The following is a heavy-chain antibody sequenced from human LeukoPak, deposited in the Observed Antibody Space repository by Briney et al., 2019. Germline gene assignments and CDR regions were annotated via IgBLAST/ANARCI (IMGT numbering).Heavy chain of an antibody. CDR2: INHSGST. D-gene: IGHD3-16*02. CDR3: ARGGPAYDYVWGSYRPYWYFDL. Sequence: SETLSLTCTVSGGSISSGDYYWSWIRQPPGKGLEWIGEINHSGSTNYNPSLKSRVTISVDTSKNQFSLKLSSVTAADTAVYYCARGGPAYDYVWGSYRPYWYFDLWGRGTLVTVSS. J-gene: IGHJ2*01. V-gene: IGHV4-39*07. CDR1: GGSISSGDYY.